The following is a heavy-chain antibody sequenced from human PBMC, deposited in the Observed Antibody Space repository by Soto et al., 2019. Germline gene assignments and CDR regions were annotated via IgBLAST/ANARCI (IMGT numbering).Heavy chain of an antibody. Sequence: LRLSCAASGFTFSSYWMHWVRQAPGKGLVWVSRINSDGSSTSYADSVKGRFTVSRDNAKNTLYLQMNSLRAEDTAVYYCVRTSLVVAAATREDYWGQGTLVTVSS. J-gene: IGHJ4*02. D-gene: IGHD2-15*01. CDR1: GFTFSSYW. CDR2: INSDGSST. CDR3: VRTSLVVAAATREDY. V-gene: IGHV3-74*01.